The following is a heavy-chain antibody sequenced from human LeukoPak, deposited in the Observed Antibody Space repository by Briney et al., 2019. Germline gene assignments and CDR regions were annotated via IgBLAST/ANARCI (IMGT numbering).Heavy chain of an antibody. CDR3: AKSRFYYDSTGYTLDH. J-gene: IGHJ4*02. V-gene: IGHV3-30*18. D-gene: IGHD3-22*01. CDR2: ISYDGINT. CDR1: GFTFSNYG. Sequence: PGGSLRLSCAASGFTFSNYGMHRVRHAPGKGLEWVAYISYDGINTYSADSVKGRFTISRGNSKNTLYLQMNSLRAEDTAVYYCAKSRFYYDSTGYTLDHWGQGTLVTVSS.